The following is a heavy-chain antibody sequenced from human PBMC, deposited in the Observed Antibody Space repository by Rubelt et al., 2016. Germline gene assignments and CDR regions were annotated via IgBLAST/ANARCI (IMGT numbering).Heavy chain of an antibody. CDR3: ARVATHNPCDY. V-gene: IGHV1-18*01. CDR2: ISAYNGNT. CDR1: GYTFTSYG. J-gene: IGHJ4*02. Sequence: QVQLVQSGAEVKKPGASVKVSCKASGYTFTSYGISWVRQAPGQGLEWMGWISAYNGNTNFAQKLQGRVTMTTDTSTSPAYMERRSLRSDDTAVYYCARVATHNPCDYWGQGTLVTVSS. D-gene: IGHD2-15*01.